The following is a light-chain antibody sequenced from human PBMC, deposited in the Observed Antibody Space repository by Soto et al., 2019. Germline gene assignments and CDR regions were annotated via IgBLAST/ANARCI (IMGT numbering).Light chain of an antibody. V-gene: IGKV3-11*01. CDR1: QSVSSY. J-gene: IGKJ5*01. CDR3: QQRSNWRIT. Sequence: EVVMTQSPGTLSVSLGESATLSCRASQSVSSYLAWYQQKPGQAPRLLIYDASNRATGIPARFSGSGSGTDFTLTISSLEPEDFAVYYCQQRSNWRITFGQGTRLEIK. CDR2: DAS.